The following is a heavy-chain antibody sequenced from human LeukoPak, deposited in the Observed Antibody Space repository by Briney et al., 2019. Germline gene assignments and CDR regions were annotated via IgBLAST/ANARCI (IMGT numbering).Heavy chain of an antibody. CDR3: ARDLSYDFWSGYLDY. V-gene: IGHV4-59*01. J-gene: IGHJ4*02. CDR1: GGSISSYY. Sequence: SETLSLTCTVSGGSISSYYWSWIRQPPGKGLEWIGYIYYSGSTNYNPSLKSRVTISVDTSKNQFSLKLSSVTAADTAVYYCARDLSYDFWSGYLDYWGQGTLVTVSS. D-gene: IGHD3-3*01. CDR2: IYYSGST.